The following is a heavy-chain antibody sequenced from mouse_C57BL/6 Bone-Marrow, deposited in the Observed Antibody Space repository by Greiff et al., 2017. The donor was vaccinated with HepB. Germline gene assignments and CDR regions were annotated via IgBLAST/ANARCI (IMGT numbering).Heavy chain of an antibody. CDR2: IYPGDGDT. CDR3: ADLLPDV. CDR1: GYAFSSSW. D-gene: IGHD1-1*01. Sequence: VKLQESGPELVKPGASVKISCKASGYAFSSSWMNWVKQRPGKGLEWIGRIYPGDGDTNYNGKFKGKATLTADKSSSTAYMQLSSLTSEDSAVYFCADLLPDVWGTGTTVTVSS. V-gene: IGHV1-82*01. J-gene: IGHJ1*03.